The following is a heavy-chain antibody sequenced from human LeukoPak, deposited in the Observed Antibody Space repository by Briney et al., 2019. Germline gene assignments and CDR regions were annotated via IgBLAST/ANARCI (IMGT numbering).Heavy chain of an antibody. D-gene: IGHD1-26*01. CDR1: GGSISSYY. J-gene: IGHJ6*03. CDR2: IYYSGST. V-gene: IGHV4-59*01. CDR3: ASNSGSLLLDYYYYMDV. Sequence: SETLSLTCTVSGGSISSYYWSWIRQPPGKGLEWIGYIYYSGSTNYNPSLKSRVTISVDTSKNQFSLKLSSVTAADTAVYYCASNSGSLLLDYYYYMDVWGKGTTVTVSS.